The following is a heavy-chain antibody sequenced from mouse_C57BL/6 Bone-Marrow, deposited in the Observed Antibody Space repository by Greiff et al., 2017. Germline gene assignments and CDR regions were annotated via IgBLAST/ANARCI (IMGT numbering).Heavy chain of an antibody. CDR3: ARDYYGSSDY. D-gene: IGHD1-1*01. CDR2: ISNGGGRT. Sequence: EVQRVESGGGLVQPGGSLKLSCAASGFTFSDYYMYWVRQTPEKRLEWVAYISNGGGRTYYPDTVKGRFTISRDNAKNTLYLQMSRLKSEDTAMYYCARDYYGSSDYWGQGTTLTVSS. J-gene: IGHJ2*01. CDR1: GFTFSDYY. V-gene: IGHV5-12*01.